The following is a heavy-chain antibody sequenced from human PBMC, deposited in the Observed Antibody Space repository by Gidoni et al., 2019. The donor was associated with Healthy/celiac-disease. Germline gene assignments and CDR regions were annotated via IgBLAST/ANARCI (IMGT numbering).Heavy chain of an antibody. D-gene: IGHD3-10*01. V-gene: IGHV4-39*01. Sequence: QLQLQESGPGLVKPSETLSLTCTVSGGSISSSSYYWGWIRQPPGKGREWIGSIYYSGSTYYNPSLKSRVTISVDTSKNQFSLKLSSVTAADTAVYYCARHALGGLLWFGEQKSAFDIWGQGTMVTVSS. CDR2: IYYSGST. CDR1: GGSISSSSYY. CDR3: ARHALGGLLWFGEQKSAFDI. J-gene: IGHJ3*02.